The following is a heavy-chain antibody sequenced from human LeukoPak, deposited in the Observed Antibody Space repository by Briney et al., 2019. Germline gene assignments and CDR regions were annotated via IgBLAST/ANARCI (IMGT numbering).Heavy chain of an antibody. D-gene: IGHD4-23*01. Sequence: GGSLRLSCAASGFTFSDYYMNWIRQAPGKGLEWISYISSDGSTIYYGDSVKGRFTISRDNAKNSLYLQMNNLRADDTAVYYCARVAYGDNWYLDLWAVAPWSQSHQ. J-gene: IGHJ2*01. CDR3: ARVAYGDNWYLDL. CDR2: ISSDGSTI. V-gene: IGHV3-11*01. CDR1: GFTFSDYY.